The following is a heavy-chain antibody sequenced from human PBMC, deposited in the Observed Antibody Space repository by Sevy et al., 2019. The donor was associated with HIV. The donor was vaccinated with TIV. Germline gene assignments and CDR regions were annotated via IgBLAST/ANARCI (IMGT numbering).Heavy chain of an antibody. D-gene: IGHD6-13*01. J-gene: IGHJ6*02. CDR3: ARERTRWQQLVEYYLGMDV. Sequence: ASVKVSCKASGGTFSSYAISWVRQAPGQGLEWMGGIIPIFGTANYAQTFQGRVTITADESTSTAYMELSSLRSDDTAVYYCARERTRWQQLVEYYLGMDVWGQGTPVTVSS. V-gene: IGHV1-69*13. CDR1: GGTFSSYA. CDR2: IIPIFGTA.